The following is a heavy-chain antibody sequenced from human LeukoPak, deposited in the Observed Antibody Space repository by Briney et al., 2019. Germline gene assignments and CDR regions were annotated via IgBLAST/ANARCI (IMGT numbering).Heavy chain of an antibody. Sequence: GASLRLSCAASGFTFSSYAMSWVRQAPGKGLEWVSTILSGGSTFYADPVKGRFTISRDNSKSTLYLQMNSPRAEDTAVYYCAKDAVTSGGPDFDYWGQGALVTVAS. D-gene: IGHD3-16*01. CDR3: AKDAVTSGGPDFDY. J-gene: IGHJ4*02. V-gene: IGHV3-23*01. CDR1: GFTFSSYA. CDR2: ILSGGST.